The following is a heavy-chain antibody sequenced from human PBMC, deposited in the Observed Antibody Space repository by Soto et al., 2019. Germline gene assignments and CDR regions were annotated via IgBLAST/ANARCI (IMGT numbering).Heavy chain of an antibody. V-gene: IGHV4-34*01. CDR2: INHSGST. D-gene: IGHD3-10*01. Sequence: SETLSLTCAVYGGSFSGYYWSWIRQPPGKGLEWIGEINHSGSTNYNPSLKSRVTISVDTSKNQFSLKLSSVTAADTAVYYCARGRAYYYGSGSLDYWGQGTLVTVS. J-gene: IGHJ4*02. CDR1: GGSFSGYY. CDR3: ARGRAYYYGSGSLDY.